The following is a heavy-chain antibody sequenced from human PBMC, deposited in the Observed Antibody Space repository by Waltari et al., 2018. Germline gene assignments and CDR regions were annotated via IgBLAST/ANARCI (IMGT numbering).Heavy chain of an antibody. V-gene: IGHV4-34*01. Sequence: QVQLQQWGAGLLKPSETLSLTCAVYGGSFSGYYWSWIRQPPGKGLEWIGEINNSGSTNANPSLKGRVTISVDTSKNQFSLKLSSVTAADTAVYYCARHLHGYSYGYPYYYGMDVWGQGTTVTVSS. CDR2: INNSGST. J-gene: IGHJ6*02. CDR3: ARHLHGYSYGYPYYYGMDV. D-gene: IGHD5-18*01. CDR1: GGSFSGYY.